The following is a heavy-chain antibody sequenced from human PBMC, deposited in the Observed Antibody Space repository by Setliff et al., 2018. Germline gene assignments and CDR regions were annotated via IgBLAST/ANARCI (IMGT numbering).Heavy chain of an antibody. Sequence: PSETLSLTCAVYDGSFSDYYWSWIRQPPGKGLEWIGEINHYGSTKYKSSLKSRVTISVDTSKNQFSLKLNSVTAADTAVYFCARHLLVQGTYHFDYWGQGSPVTVSS. D-gene: IGHD3-10*01. V-gene: IGHV4-34*01. CDR1: DGSFSDYY. CDR2: INHYGST. J-gene: IGHJ4*02. CDR3: ARHLLVQGTYHFDY.